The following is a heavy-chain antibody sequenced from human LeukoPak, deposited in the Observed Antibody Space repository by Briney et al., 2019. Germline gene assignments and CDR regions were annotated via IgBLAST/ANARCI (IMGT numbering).Heavy chain of an antibody. V-gene: IGHV3-21*06. CDR3: ARVAEAAAFDS. J-gene: IGHJ4*02. CDR2: ISDNSRYI. D-gene: IGHD6-13*01. CDR1: GFTFSSYS. Sequence: GGSLRLSCAASGFTFSSYSMNWVRQAPGKGLEWVSSISDNSRYIYYADSMRGRFTISRDNAKNSLYLQMNSLKPEDTAVYYCARVAEAAAFDSWGQGNLVTVSS.